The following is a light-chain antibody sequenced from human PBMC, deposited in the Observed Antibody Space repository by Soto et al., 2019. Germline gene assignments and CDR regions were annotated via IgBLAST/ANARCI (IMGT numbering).Light chain of an antibody. J-gene: IGLJ1*01. Sequence: QSVMTQPPSVSAAPGQRVTISCSGSSSNIGGNSVSWYQQLPGTAPKLLIYDDDKRPSVIPDRFSGSKSGTSATLGITGFQAWDEADYYCGSWDSSLGAYVFGTGTKVTVL. CDR2: DDD. V-gene: IGLV1-51*01. CDR1: SSNIGGNS. CDR3: GSWDSSLGAYV.